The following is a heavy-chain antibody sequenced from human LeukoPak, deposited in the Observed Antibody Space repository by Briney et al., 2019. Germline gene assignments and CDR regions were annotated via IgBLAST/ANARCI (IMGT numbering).Heavy chain of an antibody. CDR2: IKDKFYSETT. V-gene: IGHV3-15*01. J-gene: IGHJ4*02. CDR3: TTVTVCTGSSCPGAFDH. Sequence: KSGGSLRLSCAASGFTFSSYEMNWVRQAPGKGLEWVGRIKDKFYSETTDYAAPVKGRFIISRDDSKKTVYLQMNSLKADDTAVYFCTTVTVCTGSSCPGAFDHWGQGTVVTVSS. D-gene: IGHD2-8*02. CDR1: GFTFSSYE.